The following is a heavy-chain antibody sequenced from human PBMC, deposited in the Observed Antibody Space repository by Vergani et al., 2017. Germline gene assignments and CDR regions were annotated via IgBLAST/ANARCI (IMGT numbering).Heavy chain of an antibody. CDR2: IRTSENGGTS. CDR3: TRGYKYGYD. J-gene: IGHJ4*02. D-gene: IGHD5-18*01. CDR1: GFPFHDFG. Sequence: EVKLVESGGGLVQPGQSLRLACITSGFPFHDFGINWVRQAPGKGLEWISLIRTSENGGTSHYAASVAGRVSISRDDSKSVAYLQMDGLKTDDTATYYCTRGYKYGYDWGQGTLVTVSS. V-gene: IGHV3-49*04.